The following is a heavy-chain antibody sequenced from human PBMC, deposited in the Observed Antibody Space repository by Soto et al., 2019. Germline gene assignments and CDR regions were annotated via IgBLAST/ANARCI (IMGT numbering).Heavy chain of an antibody. CDR1: GLTFSSDG. V-gene: IGHV3-33*01. CDR3: ARGGVYCSGGSCYSYAFDI. D-gene: IGHD2-15*01. CDR2: IWYDGSNK. Sequence: PGWTLRLSCAASGLTFSSDGMHWVRQAPGKGLEWVAVIWYDGSNKYYADSVKGRFTISRDNSKNTLYLQMNSLRAEDTAVYYCARGGVYCSGGSCYSYAFDIWGQGTMVTVSS. J-gene: IGHJ3*02.